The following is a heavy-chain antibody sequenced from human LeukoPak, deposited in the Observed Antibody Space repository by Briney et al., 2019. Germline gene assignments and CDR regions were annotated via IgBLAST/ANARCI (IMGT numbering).Heavy chain of an antibody. Sequence: SETLSLTCTVSGGSISSSSYYWGWIRQPPGKGLEWIGSIYYSGSTYYNPSLKSRVTISVDTSKNQFSLKLSSVTAADTAVYYCARGELRIMITFGGVIAGEADYWGQGTLVTVSS. CDR1: GGSISSSSYY. CDR2: IYYSGST. CDR3: ARGELRIMITFGGVIAGEADY. V-gene: IGHV4-39*07. D-gene: IGHD3-16*02. J-gene: IGHJ4*02.